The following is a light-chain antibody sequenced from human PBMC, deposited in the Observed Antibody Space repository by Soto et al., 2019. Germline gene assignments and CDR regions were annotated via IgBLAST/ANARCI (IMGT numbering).Light chain of an antibody. CDR3: GTGDSSLSAWYV. CDR1: SSNIGNNY. J-gene: IGLJ1*01. CDR2: DNN. Sequence: QSVLTQPPSVSAAPGQTVTISCSGNSSNIGNNYVSWYQQLPGTAPKLLIYDNNKRPSGIPDRFSASKSATSATLGITGLQTGDEADYYCGTGDSSLSAWYVFGTGTKLTVL. V-gene: IGLV1-51*01.